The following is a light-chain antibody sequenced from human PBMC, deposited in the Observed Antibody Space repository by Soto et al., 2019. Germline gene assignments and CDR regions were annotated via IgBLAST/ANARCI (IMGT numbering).Light chain of an antibody. CDR2: AAS. V-gene: IGKV1-8*01. Sequence: AIRMTQSPSSLSASTGDRVTITCRASQGISSYLAWYQQKPGKAPKLLIYAASTLQSGVPSRFSGSGSGTDFTLTISCLQSEDFATYYCQQLFMYPPTFGQGTKVDIK. CDR3: QQLFMYPPT. J-gene: IGKJ1*01. CDR1: QGISSY.